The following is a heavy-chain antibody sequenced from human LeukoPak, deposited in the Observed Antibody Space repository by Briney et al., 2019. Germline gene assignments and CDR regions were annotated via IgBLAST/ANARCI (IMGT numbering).Heavy chain of an antibody. CDR3: ARVYYSNSYDYWYFDL. CDR1: GVSISSYY. D-gene: IGHD6-13*01. Sequence: PSETLSLTCTVSGVSISSYYWSWIRQPAGKGLEWIGRIYTSGSTNYNPSLKSRVTMSVDTSKNQFSLKLSSVTAADTAVYYCARVYYSNSYDYWYFDLWGRGTLVTVSS. V-gene: IGHV4-4*07. CDR2: IYTSGST. J-gene: IGHJ2*01.